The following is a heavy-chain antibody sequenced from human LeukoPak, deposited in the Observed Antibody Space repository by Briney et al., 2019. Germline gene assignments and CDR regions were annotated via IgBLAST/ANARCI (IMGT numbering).Heavy chain of an antibody. V-gene: IGHV1-69*13. CDR2: IIPIFGTA. J-gene: IGHJ4*02. CDR1: RGTFSSYA. Sequence: GASVKISCNASRGTFSSYAISWVRQAPGQGLEWMGGIIPIFGTANYAQKFQGRVTITADESTSTAYMELSSLRSEDTAVYYCARGRKNYYFPNWGQGTLVTVSS. D-gene: IGHD3-10*02. CDR3: ARGRKNYYFPN.